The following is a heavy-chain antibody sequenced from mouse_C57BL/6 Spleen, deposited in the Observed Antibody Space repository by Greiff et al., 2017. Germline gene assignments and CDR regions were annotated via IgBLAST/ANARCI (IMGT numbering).Heavy chain of an antibody. D-gene: IGHD3-2*02. Sequence: VQLKESGPELVKPGASVKISCKASGYSFTGYYMNWVKQSPEKSLEWIGEINPSTGGTTYNQKFKAKATLTVDKSSSTAYMQLKSLTSEDSAVYYCARGGYAPYAMDYWGQGTSVTVSS. CDR2: INPSTGGT. J-gene: IGHJ4*01. CDR1: GYSFTGYY. V-gene: IGHV1-42*01. CDR3: ARGGYAPYAMDY.